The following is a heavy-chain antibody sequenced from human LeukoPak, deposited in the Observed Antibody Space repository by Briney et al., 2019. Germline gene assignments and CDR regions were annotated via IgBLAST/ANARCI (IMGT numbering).Heavy chain of an antibody. CDR1: GGTFSSYA. CDR2: IVPVIGVA. Sequence: SVKVSCKASGGTFSSYAISWVRQAPGQGLEWVGRIVPVIGVATYAQSLQGRVIITADRSTNTAYMELSSLRFEDSAVYFCARHSSRGHYYDFDFWGQGSLVTVSS. J-gene: IGHJ4*02. D-gene: IGHD3-22*01. CDR3: ARHSSRGHYYDFDF. V-gene: IGHV1-69*04.